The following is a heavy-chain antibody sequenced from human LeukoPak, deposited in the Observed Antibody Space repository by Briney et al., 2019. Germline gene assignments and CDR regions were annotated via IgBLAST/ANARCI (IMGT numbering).Heavy chain of an antibody. D-gene: IGHD5-12*01. V-gene: IGHV4-4*07. CDR3: ASEYSCYDYSSYFYHFIDL. CDR1: GGSISSYY. CDR2: IYTSGST. Sequence: SETLSLTCTVSGGSISSYYWSWIRQPAGKGLEWIGRIYTSGSTNYNPSLKSRVTMSVDTSKNQFSLKLSSVTAADTAVYYFASEYSCYDYSSYFYHFIDLWGKGATVTVSS. J-gene: IGHJ6*03.